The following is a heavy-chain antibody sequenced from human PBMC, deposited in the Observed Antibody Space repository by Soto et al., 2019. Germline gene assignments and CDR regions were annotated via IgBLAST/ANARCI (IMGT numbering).Heavy chain of an antibody. D-gene: IGHD3-10*01. J-gene: IGHJ6*02. CDR3: ARDLYYYCSGSHRTGMDV. Sequence: QVQLVQSGAEVKKPGASVKVSCKASGYTFTNYYIHWVRQAPGQGLEWMGIMNPSGGSTSYAQKFQGRVTMTSDTATSTVYMELSSLRYDDTAVYYCARDLYYYCSGSHRTGMDVWGHGTTVTVSS. CDR1: GYTFTNYY. CDR2: MNPSGGST. V-gene: IGHV1-46*01.